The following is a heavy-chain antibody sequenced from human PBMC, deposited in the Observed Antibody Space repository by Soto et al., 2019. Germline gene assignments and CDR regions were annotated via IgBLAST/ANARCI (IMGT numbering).Heavy chain of an antibody. V-gene: IGHV3-23*01. J-gene: IGHJ4*02. CDR2: ISGSGGST. D-gene: IGHD2-2*01. CDR3: AKENLGYCSSTSCPG. Sequence: TGGSLRLSCAASGFTFSSYAMSWVCQAPGKGLEWVSAISGSGGSTYYADSVKGRFTISRDNSKNTLYLQMNSLRAEDTAVYYCAKENLGYCSSTSCPGWGQGTLVTVSS. CDR1: GFTFSSYA.